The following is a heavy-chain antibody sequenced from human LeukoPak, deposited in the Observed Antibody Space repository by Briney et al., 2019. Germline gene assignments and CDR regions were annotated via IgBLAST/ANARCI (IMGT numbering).Heavy chain of an antibody. J-gene: IGHJ6*02. V-gene: IGHV1-8*01. CDR2: MSPNSGNT. CDR3: ARGFSTGFFYYAMDV. CDR1: GYTFTSYD. Sequence: ASVKVSCKTSGYTFTSYDFNWVRQATGQGLEWMGWMSPNSGNTGYAQKFQGRVTMTRNTSISTAYLELSSLTSEDTAVCYCARGFSTGFFYYAMDVWGQGTTVTVSS. D-gene: IGHD3-9*01.